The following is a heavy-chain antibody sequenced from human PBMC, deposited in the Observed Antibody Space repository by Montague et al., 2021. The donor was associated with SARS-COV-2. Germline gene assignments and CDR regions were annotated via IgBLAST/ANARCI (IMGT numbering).Heavy chain of an antibody. J-gene: IGHJ5*02. CDR2: FDPEDGET. CDR3: ATASAISVTRWFDP. Sequence: SVKVSCKVSGYTLTELSMHWVRQAPGKGLERMGGFDPEDGETIYAQKFQGRVTMTEDTSTDTAYMELSSLRSEDTAVYYCATASAISVTRWFDPWGQGTLVTVSS. D-gene: IGHD4-17*01. CDR1: GYTLTELS. V-gene: IGHV1-24*01.